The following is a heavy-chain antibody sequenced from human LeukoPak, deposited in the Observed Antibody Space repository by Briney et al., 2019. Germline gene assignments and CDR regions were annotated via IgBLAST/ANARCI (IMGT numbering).Heavy chain of an antibody. CDR1: GFTFGSYS. CDR3: ARDIGDGYNW. Sequence: PGGSLRLSCAASGFTFGSYSIHWVRQAPGKGLEWVSYISSSSSTIYYADSVKGRFTISRDNAKNSLYLQMNSLRAKDTAVYYCARDIGDGYNWWGQGTLVTVSS. V-gene: IGHV3-48*04. CDR2: ISSSSSTI. J-gene: IGHJ4*02. D-gene: IGHD5-24*01.